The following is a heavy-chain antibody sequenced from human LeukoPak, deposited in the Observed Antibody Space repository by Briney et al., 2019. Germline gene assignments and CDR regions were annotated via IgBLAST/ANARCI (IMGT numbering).Heavy chain of an antibody. CDR2: ISNNDTHI. D-gene: IGHD7-27*01. V-gene: IGHV3-11*01. Sequence: GGSLRLSCAVSKSTFRNYWLSWIRQAPGKGLEWVSMISNNDTHINYADSVKGRSTVSRDKAKTSLYLQLNSLRAEDTAVYYCVRENWGSFESWGRGTLVTVSS. CDR3: VRENWGSFES. J-gene: IGHJ4*02. CDR1: KSTFRNYW.